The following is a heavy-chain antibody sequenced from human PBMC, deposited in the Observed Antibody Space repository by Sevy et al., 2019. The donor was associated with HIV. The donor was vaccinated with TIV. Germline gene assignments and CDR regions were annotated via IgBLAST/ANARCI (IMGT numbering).Heavy chain of an antibody. J-gene: IGHJ4*02. Sequence: ASVKVSCKASGYSFTTYTISWVRQAPGQGLEWMGWISSYSWERKYAQKFQDRATLTADTSTNTAYMELRGLRSDDTAVYYCARDSDRSGHYYLDYFDYWGQGTLVTVSS. V-gene: IGHV1-18*01. CDR1: GYSFTTYT. CDR3: ARDSDRSGHYYLDYFDY. CDR2: ISSYSWER. D-gene: IGHD3-22*01.